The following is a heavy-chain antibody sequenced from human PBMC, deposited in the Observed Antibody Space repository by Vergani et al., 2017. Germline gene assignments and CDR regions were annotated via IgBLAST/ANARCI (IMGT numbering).Heavy chain of an antibody. CDR2: IHHYVST. J-gene: IGHJ6*02. CDR3: VGDLGRGYCSTTLCFGMDL. Sequence: QVQLQESGPGLVKPPGTLSLICAVSGGSISSENWWSWVRQSPGKGLEWIGEIHHYVSTNYNPSLKSRVTIYLDKSKNQFSLTLSSVTAADTAVYYCVGDLGRGYCSTTLCFGMDLWGQGTTVTVS. V-gene: IGHV4-4*03. D-gene: IGHD2-15*01. CDR1: GGSISSENW.